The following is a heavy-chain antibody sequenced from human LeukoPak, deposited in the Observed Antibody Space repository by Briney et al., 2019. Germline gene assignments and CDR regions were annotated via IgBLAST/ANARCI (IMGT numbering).Heavy chain of an antibody. CDR1: GFAFSIYW. D-gene: IGHD1-26*01. V-gene: IGHV3-7*01. CDR3: ARHLIEGATNRYFDY. CDR2: IKQDGSEK. J-gene: IGHJ4*02. Sequence: PGGSLRLSCAASGFAFSIYWMTWVRQAPGKGLEWVANIKQDGSEKHYVDSVRGRFIISRDNAKNSLYLQLNGLRAEDTAVYYCARHLIEGATNRYFDYWGQGTLVTVSS.